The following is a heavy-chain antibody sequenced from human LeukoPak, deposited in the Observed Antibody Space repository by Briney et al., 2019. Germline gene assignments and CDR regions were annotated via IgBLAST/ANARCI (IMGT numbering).Heavy chain of an antibody. CDR2: ISSSSSYI. D-gene: IGHD1-26*01. J-gene: IGHJ6*02. CDR1: GFTFSSYS. Sequence: GGSLRLSCAASGFTFSSYSMNWVRQAPGEGLEWVSSISSSSSYIYYADSVKGRFTISRDNAKNSLYLQMNSLRAEDTAVYYCARDREPQILDYGMDVWGQGTTVTVSS. CDR3: ARDREPQILDYGMDV. V-gene: IGHV3-21*01.